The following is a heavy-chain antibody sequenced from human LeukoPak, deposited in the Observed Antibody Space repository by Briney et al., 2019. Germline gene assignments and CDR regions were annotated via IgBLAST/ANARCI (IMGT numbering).Heavy chain of an antibody. D-gene: IGHD3-16*01. V-gene: IGHV4-4*02. J-gene: IGHJ4*02. Sequence: KSSETLSLTCAVSGGSISSSNWWSWVRQPPGKGLEWIGEIYHSGSTNYNPSLKSRVTISVDKSKNQFSLKLSSVTAADTAVYYCAMITFGGVLPLDYWGQGTLVTVPS. CDR3: AMITFGGVLPLDY. CDR2: IYHSGST. CDR1: GGSISSSNW.